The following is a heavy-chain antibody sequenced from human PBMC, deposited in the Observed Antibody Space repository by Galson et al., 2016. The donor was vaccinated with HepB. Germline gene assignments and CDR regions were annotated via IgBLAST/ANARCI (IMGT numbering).Heavy chain of an antibody. CDR1: GFTFSSHG. Sequence: SLRLSCAASGFTFSSHGMHWVRQAPGKGLEWMAVISYDGSNKYYADSVKGRFTISRDNSKNTLYLQMNSLRAEDTAVYYCAGVGVTPFDYWGQGTLVTVSS. J-gene: IGHJ4*02. D-gene: IGHD3-10*01. V-gene: IGHV3-30*03. CDR3: AGVGVTPFDY. CDR2: ISYDGSNK.